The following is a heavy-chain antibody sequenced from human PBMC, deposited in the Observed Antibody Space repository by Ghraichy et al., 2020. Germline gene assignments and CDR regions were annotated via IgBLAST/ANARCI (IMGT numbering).Heavy chain of an antibody. Sequence: SQTLSLTCTVSGGSISSYSDYWGWLRQPPGKGLEWIGSVYYSGSIHYNPSLRSRLSISVDTSKNHFSLSLHSVTAADSAVYYCARDGSQILDFTGLSKGSHFDDWGWGTLVTVSS. CDR2: VYYSGSI. V-gene: IGHV4-39*02. CDR1: GGSISSYSDY. J-gene: IGHJ4*02. CDR3: ARDGSQILDFTGLSKGSHFDD. D-gene: IGHD1-26*01.